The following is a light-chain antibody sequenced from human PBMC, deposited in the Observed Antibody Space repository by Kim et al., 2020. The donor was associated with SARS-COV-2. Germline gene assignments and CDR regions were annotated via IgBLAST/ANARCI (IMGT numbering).Light chain of an antibody. CDR1: QSVNTD. V-gene: IGKV3-11*01. CDR2: DTS. CDR3: QQHWRWALT. J-gene: IGKJ4*01. Sequence: IVLTQSPVTLSLSPGERATLSCRASQSVNTDLAWYQHKSGQAPRLLIYDTSNRAPAIPARFSGSGSGTDFTLTIATLEPEDVAVYYCQQHWRWALTFGRGTELEI.